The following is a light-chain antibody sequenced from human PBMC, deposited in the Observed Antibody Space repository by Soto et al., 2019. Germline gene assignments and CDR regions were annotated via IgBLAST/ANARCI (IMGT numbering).Light chain of an antibody. V-gene: IGLV2-14*01. CDR3: SSYTSSSTPVV. CDR1: SSDVGGYNY. Sequence: QSALTQPASVSGSPGQSITISCTGTSSDVGGYNYVSWYQQHPGKAPKLMIYDVNNRPSGVSNRFSGSKSGNTASLTTSGLQAEDEDDYYCSSYTSSSTPVVFGGGTKLTVL. CDR2: DVN. J-gene: IGLJ2*01.